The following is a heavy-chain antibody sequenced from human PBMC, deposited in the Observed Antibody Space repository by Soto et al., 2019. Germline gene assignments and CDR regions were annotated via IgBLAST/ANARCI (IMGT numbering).Heavy chain of an antibody. CDR3: ASHLTAGQLGALYY. J-gene: IGHJ4*02. CDR1: PMSYTNYH. V-gene: IGHV3-23*01. Sequence: VGGLRRSCVAGPMSYTNYHISSVRGAPGKNLQWVSAISGSGANTYYADFVKGPFTSSRDNSKNTLYLQMNSLRAEDTAVYYCASHLTAGQLGALYYWGQGTLVTVSS. D-gene: IGHD6-13*01. CDR2: ISGSGANT.